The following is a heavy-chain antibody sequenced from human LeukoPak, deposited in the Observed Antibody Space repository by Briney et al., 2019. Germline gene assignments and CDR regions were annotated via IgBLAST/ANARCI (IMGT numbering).Heavy chain of an antibody. J-gene: IGHJ4*02. Sequence: SETLSLTCAVYGGSFSGYYWSWIRQPPGKGLEWIGEINHSGSTNYNPSLKSRVTISVDTSKNQFSLKLSSVTAADTAVYYCARGLPHDKDCSGGSCYFLFDYWGQGTLVTVSS. D-gene: IGHD2-15*01. V-gene: IGHV4-34*01. CDR2: INHSGST. CDR3: ARGLPHDKDCSGGSCYFLFDY. CDR1: GGSFSGYY.